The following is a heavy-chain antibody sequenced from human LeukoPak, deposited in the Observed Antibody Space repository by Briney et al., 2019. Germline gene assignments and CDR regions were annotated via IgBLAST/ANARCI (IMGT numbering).Heavy chain of an antibody. Sequence: ASVKVSCKASGYTFTSYYMHWVRQAPGQGPEWMGIINPSGGSTSYAQKFQGRVTMTRDTSTSTVYMELSSLRSEDTAVYYCARSSTGRAYFDYWGQGTLVTVSS. J-gene: IGHJ4*02. CDR3: ARSSTGRAYFDY. V-gene: IGHV1-46*01. CDR1: GYTFTSYY. D-gene: IGHD1-26*01. CDR2: INPSGGST.